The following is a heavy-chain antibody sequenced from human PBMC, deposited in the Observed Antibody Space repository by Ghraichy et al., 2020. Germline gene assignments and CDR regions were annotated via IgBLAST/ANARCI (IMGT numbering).Heavy chain of an antibody. CDR1: GFTVSSNY. CDR2: IYSGGST. V-gene: IGHV3-53*01. CDR3: ARDGSSRYYDSSGLDY. J-gene: IGHJ4*02. D-gene: IGHD3-22*01. Sequence: LSLTCAASGFTVSSNYMSWVRQAPGKGLEWVSVIYSGGSTYYADSVKGRFTISRDNSKNTLYLQMNSLRAEDTAVYYCARDGSSRYYDSSGLDYWGQGTLVTVSS.